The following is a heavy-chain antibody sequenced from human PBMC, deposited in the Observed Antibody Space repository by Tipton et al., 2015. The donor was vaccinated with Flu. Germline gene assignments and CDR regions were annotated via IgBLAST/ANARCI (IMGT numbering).Heavy chain of an antibody. CDR1: GGSIDNYY. CDR2: IYSTGST. D-gene: IGHD7-27*01. V-gene: IGHV4-4*07. J-gene: IGHJ4*02. Sequence: TLSLTCTVSGGSIDNYYWTWIRQPAGKGLEWIGRIYSTGSTNYNPSLTGRVTVSIGTSANQISLKVNSVTAADTAVYYCARVFWGYALDHWGQGRLVTVSS. CDR3: ARVFWGYALDH.